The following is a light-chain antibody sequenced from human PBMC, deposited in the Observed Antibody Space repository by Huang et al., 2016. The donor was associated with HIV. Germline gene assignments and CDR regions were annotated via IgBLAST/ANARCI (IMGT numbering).Light chain of an antibody. J-gene: IGKJ1*01. CDR3: QQSYRT. Sequence: DIQMTQSPSSLSASVGDRVTITCRTSQSISRYLNWYQHKPGKDPNLLIYATSNLQSGVPSRFSGSGSGTDFTLTISSLQPEDSATYYCQQSYRTFGQGTKVEIK. CDR2: ATS. CDR1: QSISRY. V-gene: IGKV1-39*01.